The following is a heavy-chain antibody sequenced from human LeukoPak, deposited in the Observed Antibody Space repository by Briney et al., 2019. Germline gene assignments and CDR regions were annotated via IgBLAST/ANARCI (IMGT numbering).Heavy chain of an antibody. CDR3: TRAPYYDFWSGKIDY. CDR1: GGSFSGYY. V-gene: IGHV4-34*01. CDR2: INHSGST. Sequence: SETLSLTCAVYGGSFSGYYWSWIRQPPGKVREWIGEINHSGSTNYNPSLKSRVTISVDTSKNQFSLKLSSVTAADTAVYYCTRAPYYDFWSGKIDYWGQGTLVTVSS. J-gene: IGHJ4*02. D-gene: IGHD3-3*01.